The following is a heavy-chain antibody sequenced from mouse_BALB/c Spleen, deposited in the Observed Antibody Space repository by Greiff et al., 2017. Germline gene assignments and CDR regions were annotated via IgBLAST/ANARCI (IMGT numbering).Heavy chain of an antibody. CDR2: ISYSGST. V-gene: IGHV3-2*02. CDR3: ARPQTARATWGFAY. Sequence: EVQLQESGPGLVKPSQSLSLTCTVTGYSITSDYAWNWIRQFPGNKLEWMGYISYSGSTSYNPSLKSRISITRDTSKNQFFLQLNSVTTEDTATYYCARPQTARATWGFAYWGQGTLVTVSA. J-gene: IGHJ3*01. CDR1: GYSITSDYA. D-gene: IGHD3-2*01.